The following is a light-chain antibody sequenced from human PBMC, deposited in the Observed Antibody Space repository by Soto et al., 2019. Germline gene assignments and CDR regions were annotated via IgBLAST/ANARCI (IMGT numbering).Light chain of an antibody. Sequence: EIVLTQSPGTLSLSPGERATLSCRASQSVSNNYLAWYQQKPGQAPRLLIYGASNRATGIPDRFSGSGSGTDFTLIISNLQSEDFAFYYCQQYNEWPLTFGGGTKVDIK. J-gene: IGKJ4*01. CDR2: GAS. CDR1: QSVSNNY. CDR3: QQYNEWPLT. V-gene: IGKV3-20*01.